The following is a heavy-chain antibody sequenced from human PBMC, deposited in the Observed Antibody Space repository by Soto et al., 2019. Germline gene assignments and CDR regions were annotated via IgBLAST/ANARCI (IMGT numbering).Heavy chain of an antibody. CDR1: GFTVSSNY. Sequence: EVQLVESGGGLIQPGGSLRLSCAASGFTVSSNYMSWVRQAPGKGLEWVSVIYSGGSTYYADSVKGRFTISRDNSKNTLYLQMNSLRAEDTAVYYCARDRGSSWPVDAFDIWGQGTMVTVSS. CDR2: IYSGGST. CDR3: ARDRGSSWPVDAFDI. V-gene: IGHV3-66*03. J-gene: IGHJ3*02. D-gene: IGHD6-13*01.